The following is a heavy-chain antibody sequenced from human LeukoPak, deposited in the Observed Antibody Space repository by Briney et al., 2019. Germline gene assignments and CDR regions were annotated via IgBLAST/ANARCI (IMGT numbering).Heavy chain of an antibody. CDR3: ARGRGWYFDL. V-gene: IGHV3-74*01. CDR1: GFTFSNYW. CDR2: INSDGRII. Sequence: GSLRLSCAASGFTFSNYWMHWVRQVPGKGLVWVSHINSDGRIINYADSVKGRFTISRDNAKNTLYLQMNSLRVEDTAVYYCARGRGWYFDLWGRGTLVTVSS. J-gene: IGHJ2*01. D-gene: IGHD3-10*01.